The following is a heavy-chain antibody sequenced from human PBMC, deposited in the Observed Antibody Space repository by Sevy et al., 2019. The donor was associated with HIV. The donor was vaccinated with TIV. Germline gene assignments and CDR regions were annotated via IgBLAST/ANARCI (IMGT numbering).Heavy chain of an antibody. J-gene: IGHJ4*02. Sequence: SETLSLTCTVSGGSISSYYWSWIRQPPGKGLEWIGYIYYSGSTNYNPSLKSRVTISVDTSKNQFSLKLSSVTAADTAVYYCARDSSGWGFPFDYWGQGTLVIVSS. CDR3: ARDSSGWGFPFDY. CDR1: GGSISSYY. V-gene: IGHV4-59*01. CDR2: IYYSGST. D-gene: IGHD6-19*01.